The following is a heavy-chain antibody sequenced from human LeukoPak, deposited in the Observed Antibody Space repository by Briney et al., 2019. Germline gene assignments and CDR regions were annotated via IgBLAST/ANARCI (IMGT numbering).Heavy chain of an antibody. CDR3: AREPHPRGLEIGTFDI. CDR1: GFTFSSYA. J-gene: IGHJ3*02. Sequence: GRSLRLSCAASGFTFSSYAMHWVRQAPGKGLEWVAVISYDGSNKYYADSVKGRFTISRDNSKNTLYLQMNSLRAEDTAVYYCAREPHPRGLEIGTFDIWGQGTMVTVSS. V-gene: IGHV3-30-3*01. CDR2: ISYDGSNK. D-gene: IGHD1-1*01.